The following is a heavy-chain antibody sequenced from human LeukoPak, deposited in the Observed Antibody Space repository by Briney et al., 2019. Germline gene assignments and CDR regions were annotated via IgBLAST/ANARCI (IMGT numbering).Heavy chain of an antibody. Sequence: SETLSLTCTVSGGSISSGDYYWSWIRQPPGKGLEWIGYIYYSGSTYYNPSLKSRVTISVDTSKNQFSLKLSSVTAADTAVYYCARFSSTGTMTTVTQYYFDYWGQGTLVTVSS. CDR2: IYYSGST. J-gene: IGHJ4*02. CDR3: ARFSSTGTMTTVTQYYFDY. V-gene: IGHV4-30-4*01. D-gene: IGHD4-17*01. CDR1: GGSISSGDYY.